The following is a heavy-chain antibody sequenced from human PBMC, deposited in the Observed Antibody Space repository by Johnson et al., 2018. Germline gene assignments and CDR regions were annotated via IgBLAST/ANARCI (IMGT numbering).Heavy chain of an antibody. Sequence: VQLVESGGGVVQPGRSLRLSCAASGLSFSRYGMHWVRQAPGKGLEWVAVIEYDGTNKYYADSVKGRFTISRDNYKNTLYLQMNSLRAEDTAVYYCAKGKRQLDGNYFDYWGQGTLVTVSS. CDR3: AKGKRQLDGNYFDY. CDR2: IEYDGTNK. J-gene: IGHJ4*02. V-gene: IGHV3-30*18. CDR1: GLSFSRYG. D-gene: IGHD1-1*01.